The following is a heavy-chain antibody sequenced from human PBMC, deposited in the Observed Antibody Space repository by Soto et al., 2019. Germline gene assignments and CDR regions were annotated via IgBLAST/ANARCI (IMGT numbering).Heavy chain of an antibody. CDR2: ISSTGRRT. J-gene: IGHJ4*02. CDR1: GFNFANYG. CDR3: AKVANVGVVVEYFDH. Sequence: EVQLLESGGGLVQPGGSLRLSCGSSGFNFANYGMGWVRQAPGKGLEWVSGISSTGRRTYYGDSVKGRFTISRDNSKNTMDLQINSLRAEDTAVYYCAKVANVGVVVEYFDHWGQGSLVTVSS. V-gene: IGHV3-23*01. D-gene: IGHD3-3*01.